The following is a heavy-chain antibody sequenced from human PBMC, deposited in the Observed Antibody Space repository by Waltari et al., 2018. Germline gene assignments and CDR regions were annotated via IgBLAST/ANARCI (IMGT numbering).Heavy chain of an antibody. J-gene: IGHJ4*02. CDR3: ATVLKVRGLPFDY. V-gene: IGHV1-69-2*01. CDR1: GYTFTDYY. CDR2: FDPEDGET. Sequence: EVQLVQSGAEVKKPRATVKISCKASGYTFTDYYMHWVQQAPGKGLEWMGRFDPEDGETIYAEKFQGRVTITADTSTDTAYMELSSLRAEDTAVYYCATVLKVRGLPFDYWGQGTLVTVSS. D-gene: IGHD3-10*01.